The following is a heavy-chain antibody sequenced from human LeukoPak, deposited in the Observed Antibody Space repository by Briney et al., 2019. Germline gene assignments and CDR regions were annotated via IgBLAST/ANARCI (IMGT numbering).Heavy chain of an antibody. D-gene: IGHD6-13*01. Sequence: PSQTLSLTCAVSGGSISSGGYSWSWIRQPPGKGLEWIGYIYHSGSTYYNPSLKSRVTISVDRSKNQFSLKLSSVTAADTAVYYCARVMLAAADPFIDYWGQGTLVTVSS. CDR3: ARVMLAAADPFIDY. J-gene: IGHJ4*02. V-gene: IGHV4-30-2*01. CDR1: GGSISSGGYS. CDR2: IYHSGST.